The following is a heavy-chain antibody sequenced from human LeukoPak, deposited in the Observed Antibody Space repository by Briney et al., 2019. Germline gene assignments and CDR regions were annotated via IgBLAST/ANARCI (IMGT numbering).Heavy chain of an antibody. CDR3: ARDGRVHYDFWSGYYRDEVWFDP. J-gene: IGHJ5*02. CDR2: NNPSGGST. Sequence: ASVKVSCKASGYTFTSYYMHWVRQAPGQGLEWMGINNPSGGSTSYAQKFQGRVTMTRDTSTSTVYMELSSLRSEDTAVHYCARDGRVHYDFWSGYYRDEVWFDPWGQGTLVTVSS. D-gene: IGHD3-3*01. CDR1: GYTFTSYY. V-gene: IGHV1-46*03.